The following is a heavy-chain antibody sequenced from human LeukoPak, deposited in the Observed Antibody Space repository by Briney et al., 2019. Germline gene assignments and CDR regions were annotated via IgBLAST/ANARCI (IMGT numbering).Heavy chain of an antibody. J-gene: IGHJ4*02. CDR1: GFTFSSYS. Sequence: GGSLRLSCAASGFTFSSYSMNWVRQAPGKGLEWVSSISSSSSYIYYADSVKGRFTISRDNAKNSLYLQMNSLRAEDTAVYYYARDSSWFTPNFDYWGQGTLVTVSS. V-gene: IGHV3-21*01. CDR3: ARDSSWFTPNFDY. D-gene: IGHD6-13*01. CDR2: ISSSSSYI.